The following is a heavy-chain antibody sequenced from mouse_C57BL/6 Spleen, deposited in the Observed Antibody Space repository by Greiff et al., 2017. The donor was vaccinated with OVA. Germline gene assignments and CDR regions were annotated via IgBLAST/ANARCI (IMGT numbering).Heavy chain of an antibody. Sequence: EVQLVESGGGLVKPGGSLKLSCAASGFTFSSYTMSWVRQTPEKRLEWVATISGGGGNTYYPDSVKGRFTISRDNAKNTLYLQMSSLRSEDTALYYCARPPLGYYYAMDYWGQGTSVTVSS. CDR3: ARPPLGYYYAMDY. CDR2: ISGGGGNT. J-gene: IGHJ4*01. D-gene: IGHD4-1*01. V-gene: IGHV5-9*01. CDR1: GFTFSSYT.